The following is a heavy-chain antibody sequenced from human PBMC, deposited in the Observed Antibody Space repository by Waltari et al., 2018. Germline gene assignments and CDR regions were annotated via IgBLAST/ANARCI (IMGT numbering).Heavy chain of an antibody. J-gene: IGHJ3*02. CDR3: ARDYDFWSGYYTGISAFDI. Sequence: EVQLLESGGGLVQPGGSLRLSCAASGFTFSSYAMSWVRQAPGKGLECGSAISGSGGSTYYADSVKGRFTISRDNSKNTLYLQMNSLRAEDTAVYYCARDYDFWSGYYTGISAFDIWGQGTMVTVSS. CDR1: GFTFSSYA. V-gene: IGHV3-23*01. D-gene: IGHD3-3*01. CDR2: ISGSGGST.